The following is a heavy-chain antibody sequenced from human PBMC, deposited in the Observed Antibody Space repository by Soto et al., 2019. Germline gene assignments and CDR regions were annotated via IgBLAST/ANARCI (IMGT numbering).Heavy chain of an antibody. CDR3: ARETLRTGVVFGVATKYYYYGMDV. J-gene: IGHJ6*02. Sequence: ASVKVSCKTSGYTFINYYIRWVRQAPGQGLEWMGIINPSGGSTSYAQKFQGRVTMTRDTPTSTVYMEVSSLRSEDTALYYCARETLRTGVVFGVATKYYYYGMDVWGQGTPVTLSS. CDR2: INPSGGST. CDR1: GYTFINYY. V-gene: IGHV1-46*01. D-gene: IGHD3-3*01.